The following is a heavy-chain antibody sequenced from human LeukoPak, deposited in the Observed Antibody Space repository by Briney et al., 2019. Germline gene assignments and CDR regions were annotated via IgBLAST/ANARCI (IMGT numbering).Heavy chain of an antibody. CDR1: GFTFSSNW. CDR3: ARDAAAGNGEPFDY. V-gene: IGHV3-7*03. CDR2: IKQDGSEK. J-gene: IGHJ4*02. D-gene: IGHD6-13*01. Sequence: SGGSLRLSCAASGFTFSSNWMSWVRQAPGKGLEWVANIKQDGSEKYYVDSVKGRFTTSRANAKNSLYLQMNSLRAEDTAVHYCARDAAAGNGEPFDYWGQGTLVTVSS.